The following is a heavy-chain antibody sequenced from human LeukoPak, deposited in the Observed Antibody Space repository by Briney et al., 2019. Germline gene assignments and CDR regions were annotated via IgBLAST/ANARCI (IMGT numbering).Heavy chain of an antibody. CDR3: ARDSYDILTGYSFGFDY. V-gene: IGHV3-48*03. CDR1: GFTFSSYE. Sequence: GGPLRLSCAASGFTFSSYEMNWVRQAPGKGLEWVSYISSSGSTIYYADSVKGRFTISRDNAKNSLYLQMNSLRAEDTAVYYCARDSYDILTGYSFGFDYWGQGTLVTASS. J-gene: IGHJ4*02. D-gene: IGHD3-9*01. CDR2: ISSSGSTI.